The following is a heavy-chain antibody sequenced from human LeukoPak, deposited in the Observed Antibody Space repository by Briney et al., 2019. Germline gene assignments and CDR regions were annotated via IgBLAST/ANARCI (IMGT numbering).Heavy chain of an antibody. D-gene: IGHD6-13*01. CDR2: FDPEDGGT. CDR3: ATWSAAGHDYFDY. V-gene: IGHV1-24*01. CDR1: GYTLTELS. Sequence: ASVKVSCKVSGYTLTELSMHWVRQAPGKGLEWMGGFDPEDGGTIYAQKFQGRVTMTEDTSTDTAYMELSSLRSEDTAVYYCATWSAAGHDYFDYWGQGTLVTVSS. J-gene: IGHJ4*02.